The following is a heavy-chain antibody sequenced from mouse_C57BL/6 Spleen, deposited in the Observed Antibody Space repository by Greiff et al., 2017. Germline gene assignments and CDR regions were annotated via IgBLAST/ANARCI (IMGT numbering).Heavy chain of an antibody. J-gene: IGHJ4*01. CDR2: ISSGGDYI. D-gene: IGHD2-4*01. CDR1: GFTFSSYA. CDR3: TRYDYDDAMDY. V-gene: IGHV5-9-1*02. Sequence: EVKLVESGAGLVKPGGSLKLSCAAFGFTFSSYAMSWVRQTPEKRLEWVAYISSGGDYIYYADTVKGRFTISRDNARNAPYLQMSSLKSEDTAMYYCTRYDYDDAMDYWGQGTSVTVSS.